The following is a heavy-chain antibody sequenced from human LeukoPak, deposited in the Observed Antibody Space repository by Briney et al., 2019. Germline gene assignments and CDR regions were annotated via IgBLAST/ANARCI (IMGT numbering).Heavy chain of an antibody. J-gene: IGHJ4*02. V-gene: IGHV4-38-2*02. CDR2: VFHDGST. Sequence: SETLSLTCTVSGRSISLGYYWGWIRQPPGKGLEWIGSVFHDGSTHYNPSLQSRVSISVDTSKNQFSLKLTSVTAADTAVYYCARQTGSGLFILPGGQGTLVTVSS. CDR1: GRSISLGYY. CDR3: ARQTGSGLFILP. D-gene: IGHD3/OR15-3a*01.